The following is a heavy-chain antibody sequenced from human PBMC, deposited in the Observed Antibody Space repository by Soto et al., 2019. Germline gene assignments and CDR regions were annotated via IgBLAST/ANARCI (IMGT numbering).Heavy chain of an antibody. CDR1: GGSISSGDYY. J-gene: IGHJ3*02. CDR2: IYYSGST. CDR3: AGQVTVTTGWGAFDI. V-gene: IGHV4-30-4*01. D-gene: IGHD4-17*01. Sequence: QVQLQESGPGLVKPSQTLSLACTVSGGSISSGDYYWSWIRQPPGKGLEWIGYIYYSGSTYYNPSLKSRVTISVDTSKNQFSLKLSSVTAADTAVYYCAGQVTVTTGWGAFDIWGQGTMVTVSS.